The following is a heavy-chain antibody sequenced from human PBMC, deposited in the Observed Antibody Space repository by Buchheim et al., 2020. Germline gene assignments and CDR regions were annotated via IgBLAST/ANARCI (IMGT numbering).Heavy chain of an antibody. D-gene: IGHD3-3*01. V-gene: IGHV4-34*01. CDR2: INHSGST. J-gene: IGHJ2*01. CDR3: ARDVLRFLEWLPSYWYFDL. CDR1: GGSFSDYY. Sequence: QVQLQQWGAGLLKPSETLSLTCAVYGGSFSDYYWSWIRQPPGKGLEWIGEINHSGSTNYNPSLKSRVTISVDTSQNQFSMKLSSVTAADTAVYYCARDVLRFLEWLPSYWYFDLWGRGTL.